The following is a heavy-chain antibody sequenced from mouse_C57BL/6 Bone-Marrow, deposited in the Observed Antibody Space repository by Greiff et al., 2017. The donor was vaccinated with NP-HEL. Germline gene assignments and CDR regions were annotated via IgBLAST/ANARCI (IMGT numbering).Heavy chain of an antibody. D-gene: IGHD2-13*01. CDR3: ARGELSWYFDV. CDR1: GFTFTDYY. V-gene: IGHV7-3*01. CDR2: IRNKANGYTT. J-gene: IGHJ1*03. Sequence: EVHLVESGGGLVQPGGSLSLSCAASGFTFTDYYMSWVRQPPGQALEWLGFIRNKANGYTTEYSASVKGRFTISRDNSQSILYLQMNALRAEDSATYYCARGELSWYFDVWGTGTTVTVSS.